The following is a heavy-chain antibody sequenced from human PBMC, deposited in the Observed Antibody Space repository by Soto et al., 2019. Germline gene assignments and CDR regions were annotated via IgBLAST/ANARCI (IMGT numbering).Heavy chain of an antibody. D-gene: IGHD2-15*01. J-gene: IGHJ4*02. Sequence: GGSLRLSCAASGFTFSSYAMSWVRQAPGKGLEWVSAISGSGGSTYYADSVKGRFTISRDNSKNTLYLQMNSPRAEDTAVYYCAKDNYVVVVAATLIFDYWGQGTLVTVSS. V-gene: IGHV3-23*01. CDR2: ISGSGGST. CDR1: GFTFSSYA. CDR3: AKDNYVVVVAATLIFDY.